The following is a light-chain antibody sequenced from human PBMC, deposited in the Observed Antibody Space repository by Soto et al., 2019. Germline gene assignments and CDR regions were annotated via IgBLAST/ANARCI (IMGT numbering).Light chain of an antibody. Sequence: QSALTQPASVSGSPGQSITISCTGTSSDVGSYKFVSWYQQYPGKPPKLMIYEGSKCPSGVSDRFSGSKSGNTASLTISGLQAEDEADYFCCSYAGGSNVFGAGTKLTVL. CDR2: EGS. J-gene: IGLJ1*01. CDR3: CSYAGGSNV. V-gene: IGLV2-23*03. CDR1: SSDVGSYKF.